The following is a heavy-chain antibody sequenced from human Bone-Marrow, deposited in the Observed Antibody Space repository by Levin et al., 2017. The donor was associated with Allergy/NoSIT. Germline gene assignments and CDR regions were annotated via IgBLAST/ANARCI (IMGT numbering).Heavy chain of an antibody. V-gene: IGHV3-7*01. CDR3: GRHGGAVSS. CDR2: IKEDGTEE. D-gene: IGHD3-16*01. CDR1: GFTFSSYW. J-gene: IGHJ5*02. Sequence: LSLTCVASGFTFSSYWMTWVRQAPGKGLEWVANIKEDGTEEHYVDSVKGRFIISRDNAKNSLYLQINSLRADDTAVYYCGRHGGAVSSWGQGTLVAVSS.